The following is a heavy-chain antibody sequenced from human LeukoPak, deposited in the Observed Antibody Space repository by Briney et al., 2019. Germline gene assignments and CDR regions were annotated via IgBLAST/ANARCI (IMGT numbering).Heavy chain of an antibody. CDR3: ARHATRITMVRGVIHWFDP. J-gene: IGHJ5*02. CDR1: GYSISSGYY. D-gene: IGHD3-10*01. Sequence: SETLSLTCTVSGYSISSGYYWGWIRQPPGKGLEWIGSIYHSGRTFYNPSLKSRVTISVDTSKNQFSLKLTSVTAADTAVYYCARHATRITMVRGVIHWFDPWGQGTLVTVSS. CDR2: IYHSGRT. V-gene: IGHV4-38-2*02.